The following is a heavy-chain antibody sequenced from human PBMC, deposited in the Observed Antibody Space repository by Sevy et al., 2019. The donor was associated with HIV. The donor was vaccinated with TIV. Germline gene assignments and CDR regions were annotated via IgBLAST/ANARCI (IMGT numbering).Heavy chain of an antibody. Sequence: GGSLRLSCAASGFTFRNYWMNWVRQAPGKGPMWVSRINSDGSSITYADSVRGRFTISRDNAKNTLYLQMNSLRAEDAAVYFCARAGVGNFDYWGQGTLVTVSS. V-gene: IGHV3-74*01. CDR1: GFTFRNYW. J-gene: IGHJ4*02. CDR2: INSDGSSI. D-gene: IGHD7-27*01. CDR3: ARAGVGNFDY.